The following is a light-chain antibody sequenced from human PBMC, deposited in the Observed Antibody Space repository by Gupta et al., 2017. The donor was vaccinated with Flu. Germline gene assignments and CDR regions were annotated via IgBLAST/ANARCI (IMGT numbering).Light chain of an antibody. CDR1: SSDVGGSTY. CDR3: SAYTSSSTLYV. V-gene: IGLV2-14*01. J-gene: IGLJ1*01. Sequence: QSALTQPVSVSGSPGQSITISCTGTSSDVGGSTYLSWYQQHPGKAPKLMIYEVSNRTSGVSDRFSGSKSGTTASLTTSGLQAEDEADYYCSAYTSSSTLYVFGTGTKVTVL. CDR2: EVS.